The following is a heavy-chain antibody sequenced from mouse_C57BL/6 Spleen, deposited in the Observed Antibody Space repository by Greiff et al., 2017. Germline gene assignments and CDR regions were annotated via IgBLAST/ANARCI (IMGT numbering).Heavy chain of an antibody. CDR1: GYTFTSYW. Sequence: VQLQQSGTVLARPGASVKMSCKTSGYTFTSYWMHWVKQRPGQGLEWIGAIYPGNSDTSYNQKFKGKAKLTAVTSASTAYMERSSLTNEDSSVYYCTRDYGSREAMDYWGQGTSVTVSS. J-gene: IGHJ4*01. CDR2: IYPGNSDT. CDR3: TRDYGSREAMDY. D-gene: IGHD1-1*01. V-gene: IGHV1-5*01.